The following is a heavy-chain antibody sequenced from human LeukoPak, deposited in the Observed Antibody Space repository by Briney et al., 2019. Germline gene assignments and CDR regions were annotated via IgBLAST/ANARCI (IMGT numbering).Heavy chain of an antibody. CDR2: ISGSGGST. Sequence: HPGGSLRLSCAASGFTVSSIYMSWVRQAPGKGLEWVSAISGSGGSTYYADSVKGRFTISRDNSKNTLYLQMNSLRAEDTAVYYCAKADSSSWYPGFDYWGQGTLVTVSS. CDR3: AKADSSSWYPGFDY. V-gene: IGHV3-23*01. D-gene: IGHD6-13*01. CDR1: GFTVSSIY. J-gene: IGHJ4*02.